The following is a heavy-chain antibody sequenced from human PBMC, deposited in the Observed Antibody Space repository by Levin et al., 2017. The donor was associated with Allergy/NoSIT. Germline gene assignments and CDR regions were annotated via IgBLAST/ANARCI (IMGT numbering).Heavy chain of an antibody. D-gene: IGHD1-14*01. Sequence: GESLKISCAASGFTFSSFGMHWVRQAPGKGLEWMSLIWFDGSQKYYAGSVKGRFTISRDDSSNTLYLQLNSLRVEDTAVYYCARDRSALVRGMGYYDMDVWGQGTTVTVSS. V-gene: IGHV3-33*01. J-gene: IGHJ6*02. CDR2: IWFDGSQK. CDR1: GFTFSSFG. CDR3: ARDRSALVRGMGYYDMDV.